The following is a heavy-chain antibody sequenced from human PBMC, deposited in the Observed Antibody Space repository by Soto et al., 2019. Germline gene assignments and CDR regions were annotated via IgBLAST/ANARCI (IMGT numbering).Heavy chain of an antibody. D-gene: IGHD3-10*01. CDR1: FCSIRSCIYY. CDR2: IYYSGST. CDR3: ARAIRITMVRGVSWWFDP. Sequence: SENQSLTCPVFFCSIRSCIYYLSCLRQHPWNGLEWIGYIYYSGSTYYNPSLKSRVTISVDTSKNQFSLKLSSVTAADTAVYYCARAIRITMVRGVSWWFDPWGQGTQVTVSS. J-gene: IGHJ5*02. V-gene: IGHV4-31*03.